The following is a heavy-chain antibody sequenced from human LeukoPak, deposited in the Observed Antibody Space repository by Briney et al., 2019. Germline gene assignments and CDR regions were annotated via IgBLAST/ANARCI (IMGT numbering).Heavy chain of an antibody. J-gene: IGHJ4*02. Sequence: HAGGSLRLSCAASGFTFSGNAMTWVRQAPGKGLEWVSSISGSGGSTYYADSVKGRFTISRDNSKNTLYLQMNSLRAEDTALYYCAKAREKWEQINSFDCWGQGTLVTVSS. CDR2: ISGSGGST. CDR1: GFTFSGNA. CDR3: AKAREKWEQINSFDC. V-gene: IGHV3-23*01. D-gene: IGHD1-26*01.